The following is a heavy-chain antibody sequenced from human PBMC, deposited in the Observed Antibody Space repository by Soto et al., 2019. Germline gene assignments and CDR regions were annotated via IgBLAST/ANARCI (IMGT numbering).Heavy chain of an antibody. Sequence: QVQLADSGGGGVQPGRSLRPSCAASGFTFRRYGMHCVRQAPGKGLEWVAVIWYDGSNKYYADSVKGRFTISRDHSKNTLYLQINSLRAEDTAVYYCARALSGYAAFDYWGQGTLVTVSS. CDR1: GFTFRRYG. CDR2: IWYDGSNK. CDR3: ARALSGYAAFDY. J-gene: IGHJ4*02. D-gene: IGHD5-12*01. V-gene: IGHV3-33*01.